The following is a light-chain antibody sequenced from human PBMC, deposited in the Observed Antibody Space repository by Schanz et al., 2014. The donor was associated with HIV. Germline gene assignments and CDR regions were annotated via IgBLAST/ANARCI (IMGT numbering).Light chain of an antibody. CDR1: QGISSY. CDR2: AAS. CDR3: QQYNSYLYT. J-gene: IGKJ2*01. V-gene: IGKV1-9*01. Sequence: DIQLTQSPSFLSASVGDRVTITCRASQGISSYLAWYQQMPAKAPKLLIYAASTLHSGVPSRFSGSGSGTEFTLTISSLQPDDFAVYYCQQYNSYLYTFGQGTKLEIK.